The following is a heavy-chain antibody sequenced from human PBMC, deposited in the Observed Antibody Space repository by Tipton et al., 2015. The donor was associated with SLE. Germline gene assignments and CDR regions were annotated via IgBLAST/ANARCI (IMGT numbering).Heavy chain of an antibody. CDR3: AKDGTGDFDY. CDR1: GFTFSSYG. Sequence: SLRLSCAASGFTFSSYGMHWVRQAPGKGLEYVSAISSNGGSTCYADSVKGRFTISRDNSKNTLYLQMNSLRAEDTAVYYCAKDGTGDFDYWGQGTLVTVSS. D-gene: IGHD7-27*01. V-gene: IGHV3-64*04. J-gene: IGHJ4*02. CDR2: ISSNGGST.